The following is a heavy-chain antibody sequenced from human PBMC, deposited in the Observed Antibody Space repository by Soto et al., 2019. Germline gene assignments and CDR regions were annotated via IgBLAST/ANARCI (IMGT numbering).Heavy chain of an antibody. CDR3: ARDLTTYSSGWQPSAY. D-gene: IGHD6-19*01. CDR1: GFTFSSYG. Sequence: GGSLRLSCAASGFTFSSYGMHWVRQAPGKGLEWVAVIWYDGSNKYYADSVKGRFTISRDNSKNTLYLQMNSLRAEDTAVYYCARDLTTYSSGWQPSAYWGQGTLVTVSS. V-gene: IGHV3-33*01. CDR2: IWYDGSNK. J-gene: IGHJ4*02.